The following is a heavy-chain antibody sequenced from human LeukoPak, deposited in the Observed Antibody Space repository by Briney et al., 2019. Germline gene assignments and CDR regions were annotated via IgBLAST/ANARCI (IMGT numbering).Heavy chain of an antibody. D-gene: IGHD1-26*01. J-gene: IGHJ4*02. Sequence: SETLSLTCTVSGGSIRTYYWSWIRQTPGKGLEWIGYVYYTGSTNSNPSLKSRVTISVDTSKNQVSLKLTSVTAADTAVYYCARGDRDPSRPDYWGQGTLVTVSS. CDR2: VYYTGST. V-gene: IGHV4-59*01. CDR3: ARGDRDPSRPDY. CDR1: GGSIRTYY.